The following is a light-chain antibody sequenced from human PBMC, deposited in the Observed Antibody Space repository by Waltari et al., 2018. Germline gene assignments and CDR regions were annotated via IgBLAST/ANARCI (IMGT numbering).Light chain of an antibody. CDR1: SSHIGGYKN. Sequence: QSALTQPRSVSGSPGQSVTPPCPVPSSHIGGYKNVSGYQQHPAKAPKPVIYDVDKRPSGVPDRFSGSKAGNTASLTISGLQTDDDADYYCCSYAGRYTSVFGRGTRVTVL. CDR2: DVD. J-gene: IGLJ2*01. V-gene: IGLV2-11*01. CDR3: CSYAGRYTSV.